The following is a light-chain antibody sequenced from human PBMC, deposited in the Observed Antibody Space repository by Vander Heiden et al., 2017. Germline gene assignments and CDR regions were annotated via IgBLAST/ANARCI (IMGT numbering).Light chain of an antibody. V-gene: IGKV2-28*01. Sequence: DIVMTQSPLSLPVTPGETASISCRSSQSLLHSNRLNYLDWYLQKPGQSPQLLIYLGSNRASGVPDRFSGSGSGTDFTRKISRVEAEDVGIYFCMQALQTPRTCGQGTKVEIK. CDR3: MQALQTPRT. CDR1: QSLLHSNRLNY. J-gene: IGKJ1*01. CDR2: LGS.